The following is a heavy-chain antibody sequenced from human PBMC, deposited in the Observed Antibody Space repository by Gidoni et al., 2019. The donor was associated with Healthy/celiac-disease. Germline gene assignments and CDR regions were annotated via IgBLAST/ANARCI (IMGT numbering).Heavy chain of an antibody. J-gene: IGHJ3*02. Sequence: QVQLQESGPGLVKPSQTLSLTCTVSGGSISSGGYYWSWIRQHPGKGLEWIGYIYYSGSTYYNPSLKSRVTISVDTSKNQFSLKLSSVTAADTAVYYCARVDYYDSSGYYNAFDIWGQGTMVTVSS. D-gene: IGHD3-22*01. CDR2: IYYSGST. CDR3: ARVDYYDSSGYYNAFDI. CDR1: GGSISSGGYY. V-gene: IGHV4-31*03.